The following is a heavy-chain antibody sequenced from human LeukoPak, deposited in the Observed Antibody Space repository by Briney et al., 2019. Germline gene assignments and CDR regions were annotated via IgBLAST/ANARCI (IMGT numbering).Heavy chain of an antibody. CDR1: GFIFSSKW. Sequence: GGSLRLSCAASGFIFSSKWIHWVRHAPGKGLEWVSRIDNGGSYTNYADSVKGRFTISRDNAKNTLYLQMNSLRAEDTAVYYCARDLPISDSSGYYLDYWGQGTVVTVSS. D-gene: IGHD3-22*01. V-gene: IGHV3-74*01. J-gene: IGHJ4*02. CDR3: ARDLPISDSSGYYLDY. CDR2: IDNGGSYT.